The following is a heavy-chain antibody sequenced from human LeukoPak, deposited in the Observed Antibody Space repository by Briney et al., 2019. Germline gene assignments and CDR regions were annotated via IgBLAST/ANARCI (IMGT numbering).Heavy chain of an antibody. J-gene: IGHJ4*02. CDR1: GFTFSTYS. CDR2: ISSGADYT. V-gene: IGHV3-23*01. Sequence: PGGTLTLSCAASGFTFSTYSMTWVRQAPGKGLEWFSTISSGADYTYYAASVKGRFTVSRDNSKSTLYLQMNSLRAEDTAVYYCAREPNNVVTPPGFDYWGQGTLVTVSS. D-gene: IGHD2-2*01. CDR3: AREPNNVVTPPGFDY.